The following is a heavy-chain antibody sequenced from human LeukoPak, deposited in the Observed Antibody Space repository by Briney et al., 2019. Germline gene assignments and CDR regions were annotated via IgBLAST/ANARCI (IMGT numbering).Heavy chain of an antibody. V-gene: IGHV4-34*01. CDR2: INHRGST. CDR1: GGSFSGYC. J-gene: IGHJ4*02. D-gene: IGHD1-1*01. CDR3: ARPTRNWNDGIDY. Sequence: SETLSLTCAVYGGSFSGYCWSWIRQPPGKGLEWIGEINHRGSTKYNPSLKSRVTISVDTSKNQFSLKLSSVTAADTAVYYCARPTRNWNDGIDYWGQGTLVTVSS.